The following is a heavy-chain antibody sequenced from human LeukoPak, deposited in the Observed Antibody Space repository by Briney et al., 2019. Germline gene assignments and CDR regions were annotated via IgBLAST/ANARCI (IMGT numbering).Heavy chain of an antibody. CDR2: ISSSSSYI. CDR3: ARRAAAGADY. J-gene: IGHJ4*02. CDR1: GFTFSSYS. D-gene: IGHD6-13*01. V-gene: IGHV3-21*01. Sequence: GGSLRLSCAVSGFTFSSYSMNWVRQAPGKGLEWVSSISSSSSYIYYADSVKGRFTISRDNAKNSLYLQMNSLRAEDTAVYYCARRAAAGADYWGQGTLVTVSS.